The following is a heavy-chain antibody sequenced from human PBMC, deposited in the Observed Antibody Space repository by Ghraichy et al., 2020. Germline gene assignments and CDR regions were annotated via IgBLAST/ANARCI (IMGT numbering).Heavy chain of an antibody. CDR3: ASGMSRSHDYIPSGYDSWYFDL. CDR1: GGSITSGDYY. Sequence: SETLSLTCTVFGGSITSGDYYWSWIRQPPGKGLEWIGYIYYSGSTYYNPSLKSRATISVDTSKNQFSLKLSSVTAADTAVYYCASGMSRSHDYIPSGYDSWYFDLWGRGTLVTVSS. J-gene: IGHJ2*01. D-gene: IGHD5-12*01. CDR2: IYYSGST. V-gene: IGHV4-30-4*01.